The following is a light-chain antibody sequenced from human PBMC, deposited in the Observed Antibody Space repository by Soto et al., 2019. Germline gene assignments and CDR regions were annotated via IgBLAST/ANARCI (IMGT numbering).Light chain of an antibody. Sequence: EIVLTQSPGTLSLSPGERATLSCRASESVSSKYLAWYQQKPGQAPRLLISGASNRATGIPDRFSGSGSGTDFTLTISRLEPEDFAVYYCQQYGSSPPLTFGGGTKVEIK. V-gene: IGKV3-20*01. CDR1: ESVSSKY. J-gene: IGKJ4*01. CDR3: QQYGSSPPLT. CDR2: GAS.